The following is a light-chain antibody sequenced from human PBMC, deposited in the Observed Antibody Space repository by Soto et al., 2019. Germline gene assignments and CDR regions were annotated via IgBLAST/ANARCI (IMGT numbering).Light chain of an antibody. CDR2: GAS. CDR1: QSVSSSY. CDR3: QQYGSSLYT. J-gene: IGKJ2*01. V-gene: IGKV3-20*01. Sequence: EIVLTQSPGTLSLSPGERATLSCRASQSVSSSYLAWYQQKPGQAPRLLIYGASSRATGIPDRFSGSGSGTDFTLTISRPEPEDSAVYYCQQYGSSLYTFGQGTKLEIK.